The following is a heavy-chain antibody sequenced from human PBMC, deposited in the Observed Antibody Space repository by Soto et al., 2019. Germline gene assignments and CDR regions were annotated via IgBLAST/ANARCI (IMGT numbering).Heavy chain of an antibody. Sequence: QVQLMQSGAEVKKPGASVKVSCKASGDTFTEYYIHWVRQAPGQGLEWMGTVNPSGGHTTYAQHFLGRGTMTRDTASSTLYMELTSLTSDDTAVYYCAMGGHVVVVTAALDYWGQGTLVTVSS. V-gene: IGHV1-46*01. CDR1: GDTFTEYY. J-gene: IGHJ4*02. CDR3: AMGGHVVVVTAALDY. D-gene: IGHD2-21*02. CDR2: VNPSGGHT.